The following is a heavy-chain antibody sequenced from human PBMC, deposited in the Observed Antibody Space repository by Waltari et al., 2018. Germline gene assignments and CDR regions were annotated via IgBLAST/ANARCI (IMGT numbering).Heavy chain of an antibody. CDR1: GGSISSYY. Sequence: QVQLQESGPGLVKPSETLSLTCTVSGGSISSYYWSWIRQPAGKGLEWIGRIYTSGSTNYNPSLKSRVAMSVDTSKNQFSLKLSSVTAADTAVYYCARDAGGAYYYGSGSSGPFDYWGQGTLVTVSS. D-gene: IGHD3-10*01. CDR2: IYTSGST. V-gene: IGHV4-4*07. J-gene: IGHJ4*02. CDR3: ARDAGGAYYYGSGSSGPFDY.